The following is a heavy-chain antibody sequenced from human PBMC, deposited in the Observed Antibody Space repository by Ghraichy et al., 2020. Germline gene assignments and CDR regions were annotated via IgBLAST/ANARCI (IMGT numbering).Heavy chain of an antibody. J-gene: IGHJ4*02. V-gene: IGHV4-59*01. CDR3: SRGYGDFGY. CDR1: GASISSCY. CDR2: IYYSGST. Sequence: SETLSLTCTVSGASISSCYWRWIRQPPGKGLEWIGYIYYSGSTNYNPSLKSRVTISLDTSKNQFSLNLSSVTAADTAVYYCSRGYGDFGYWGQGSLVTVSS. D-gene: IGHD4-17*01.